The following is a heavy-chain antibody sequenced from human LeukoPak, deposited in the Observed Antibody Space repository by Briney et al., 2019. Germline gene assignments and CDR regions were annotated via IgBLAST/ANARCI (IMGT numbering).Heavy chain of an antibody. CDR2: IYYSGST. Sequence: SETLSLTCTVSGGSISSYYWSWIRQPPGKGLEWIGYIYYSGSTSYNPSLKSRVTISVDTSKNQSSLKLSSVTAADTAVYYCARRRDGYNAGFDYWGQGTLVTVSS. CDR3: ARRRDGYNAGFDY. V-gene: IGHV4-59*01. J-gene: IGHJ4*02. D-gene: IGHD5-24*01. CDR1: GGSISSYY.